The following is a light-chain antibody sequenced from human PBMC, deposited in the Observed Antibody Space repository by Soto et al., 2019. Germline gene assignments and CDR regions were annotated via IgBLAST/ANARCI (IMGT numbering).Light chain of an antibody. J-gene: IGKJ2*01. CDR2: WGS. Sequence: DFVMPQSPLSLPVTPGEPASISCRSSQSPLHSNGYNYLDWYLQKPGQSPQLLIYWGSNRASGVPDRFSGSGSGTDFTLNISRVEAEDVGVYYCMQALQTSFTFGQGTKLEIK. V-gene: IGKV2-28*01. CDR1: QSPLHSNGYNY. CDR3: MQALQTSFT.